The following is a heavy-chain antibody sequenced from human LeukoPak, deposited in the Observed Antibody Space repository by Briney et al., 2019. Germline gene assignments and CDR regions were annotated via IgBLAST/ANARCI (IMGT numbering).Heavy chain of an antibody. J-gene: IGHJ4*02. D-gene: IGHD2-21*02. CDR2: INPSGGST. CDR1: GYTFTSYY. CDR3: ATSRVAYCGGDCYRFDY. V-gene: IGHV1-46*01. Sequence: ASVKVSCKASGYTFTSYYMHWVRQAPGQGLEWMGIINPSGGSTSYAQKFQGRVTMTRDTSTSTVYMELSSLRSEDTAVYYCATSRVAYCGGDCYRFDYWGQGTLVTVSS.